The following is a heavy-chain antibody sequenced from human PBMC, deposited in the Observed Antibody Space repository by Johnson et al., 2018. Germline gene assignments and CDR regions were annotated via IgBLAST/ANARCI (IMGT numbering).Heavy chain of an antibody. CDR1: GFTFRSYA. D-gene: IGHD4-17*01. CDR2: ISRSSGTI. Sequence: VQLVQSGGGVVQPGRSLRLSCAASGFTFRSYALHWVRQAPDKGLEWVSYISRSSGTIYYADSVQGRFTISRDNAKNSLYLQMNSLTADDTAVYYCARDIYGDYGMDVWGQGTTVTVSS. V-gene: IGHV3-48*01. J-gene: IGHJ6*02. CDR3: ARDIYGDYGMDV.